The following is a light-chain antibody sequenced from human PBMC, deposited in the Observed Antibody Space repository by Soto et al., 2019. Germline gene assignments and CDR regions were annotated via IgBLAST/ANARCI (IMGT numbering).Light chain of an antibody. CDR2: EGS. J-gene: IGLJ2*01. CDR1: SSDVGSYNL. V-gene: IGLV2-23*01. CDR3: CSYAVTNILV. Sequence: QSALTQPASVSGSPGQSITISCTGTSSDVGSYNLVSWFQQHPGKAPKLMIYEGSKRPSGVSNRFSGSKSGNTASLTISGLQAEDEADYYCCSYAVTNILVVSGGTKLTV.